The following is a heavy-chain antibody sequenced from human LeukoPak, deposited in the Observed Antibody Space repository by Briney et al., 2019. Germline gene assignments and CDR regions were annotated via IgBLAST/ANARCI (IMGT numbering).Heavy chain of an antibody. CDR2: INSDGSST. V-gene: IGHV3-74*01. Sequence: PGGSLRLSCAASGFTFSSYWMHWVRQAPGKGLVWVSRINSDGSSTSYADSVKGRFTISRDNAKNTLYLQMNSLRAEDTAVYYCARGPSGVGWLPRFDPWGQGTLVTVSS. CDR1: GFTFSSYW. D-gene: IGHD5-12*01. J-gene: IGHJ5*02. CDR3: ARGPSGVGWLPRFDP.